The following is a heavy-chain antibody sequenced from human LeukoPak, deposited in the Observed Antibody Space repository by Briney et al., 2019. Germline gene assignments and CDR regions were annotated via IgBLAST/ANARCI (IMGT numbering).Heavy chain of an antibody. D-gene: IGHD4-17*01. CDR1: GYTFTYYG. J-gene: IGHJ4*02. CDR2: ISPYKGNG. CDR3: STECGWGQTDYGDNVY. Sequence: ASVTLSFTASGYTFTYYGITWGRLAPGPGIEWMGWISPYKGNGNTSQKVQGRGIITTDTSTSNVYLEQRSLRTADTAASYYSTECGWGQTDYGDNVYWGQGTLVTVSS. V-gene: IGHV1-18*01.